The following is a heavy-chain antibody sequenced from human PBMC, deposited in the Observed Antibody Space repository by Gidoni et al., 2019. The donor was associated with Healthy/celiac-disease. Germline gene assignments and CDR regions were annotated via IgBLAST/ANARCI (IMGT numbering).Heavy chain of an antibody. CDR2: ISSSGSTI. J-gene: IGHJ3*02. V-gene: IGHV3-11*04. D-gene: IGHD6-19*01. CDR1: GFTFSDYY. CDR3: ARDRKRQWLLQIDAFDI. Sequence: QVQLVESGGGLVKPGGSLRLSRAASGFTFSDYYMSWIRQAPGKGLDWVSYISSSGSTIYYADSVKGRFTISRDNAKNSLYLQMNSLRAEDTAVYYCARDRKRQWLLQIDAFDIWGQGTMVTVSS.